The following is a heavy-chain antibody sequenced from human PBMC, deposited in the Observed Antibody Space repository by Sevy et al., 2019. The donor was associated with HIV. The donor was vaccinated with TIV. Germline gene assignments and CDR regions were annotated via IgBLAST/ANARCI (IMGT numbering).Heavy chain of an antibody. CDR2: ISGTGGST. CDR3: AKDYGSSLLYFDH. J-gene: IGHJ4*02. Sequence: GGSLRLSCAASGFTFSSYAMSWVRQAPGKGLEWVSAISGTGGSTYYADSVKGRFTISRDNSKNTLYLQMNSLRAEDTAVYYCAKDYGSSLLYFDHWGQGTLVTVSS. D-gene: IGHD6-13*01. V-gene: IGHV3-23*01. CDR1: GFTFSSYA.